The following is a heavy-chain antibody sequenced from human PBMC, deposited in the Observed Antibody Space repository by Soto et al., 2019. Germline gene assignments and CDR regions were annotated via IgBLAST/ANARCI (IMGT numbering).Heavy chain of an antibody. CDR3: ARVTHYYYDSSGYSGPYYYYGMDV. Sequence: ASVKVSCKASGYTFTGYYMHWVRQAPGQGLEWMGWINPNSGGTNYAQKFQGRVTMTRDTSISTAYMELSRLRSDDTAVYYCARVTHYYYDSSGYSGPYYYYGMDVWGQGTTVTV. V-gene: IGHV1-2*02. J-gene: IGHJ6*02. CDR1: GYTFTGYY. CDR2: INPNSGGT. D-gene: IGHD3-22*01.